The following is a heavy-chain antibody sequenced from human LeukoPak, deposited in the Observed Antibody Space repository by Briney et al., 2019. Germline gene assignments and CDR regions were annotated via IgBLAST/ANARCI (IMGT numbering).Heavy chain of an antibody. J-gene: IGHJ4*02. CDR3: ARGVGVVVPADYFDY. CDR2: IYYSGST. CDR1: GGSISSVGYY. V-gene: IGHV4-31*03. Sequence: SETLSRTCTVSGGSISSVGYYWSGIRQHPGKGLEWIGYIYYSGSTYYNQSLKSRVTISVDTSKNQLSLKLSSVTAADTAVYYCARGVGVVVPADYFDYWGQGTLVTVSS. D-gene: IGHD2-2*01.